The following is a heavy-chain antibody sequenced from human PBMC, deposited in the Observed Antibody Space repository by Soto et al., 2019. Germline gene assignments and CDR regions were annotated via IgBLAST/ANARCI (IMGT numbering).Heavy chain of an antibody. CDR3: TRGAGGWNYYYAMDV. V-gene: IGHV3-7*03. J-gene: IGHJ6*02. CDR2: IKEDGNEK. Sequence: AGGSLRLSCAASGFPFNNYYMTWFRQSSGKGLEWVASIKEDGNEKYYVDSVKGRFTISRDNAKNSLSLQMNSLRAEDTAVYFCTRGAGGWNYYYAMDVWGPGATVTVSS. CDR1: GFPFNNYY. D-gene: IGHD6-19*01.